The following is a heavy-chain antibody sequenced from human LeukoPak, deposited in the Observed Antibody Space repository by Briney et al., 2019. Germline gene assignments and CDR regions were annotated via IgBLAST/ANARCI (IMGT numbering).Heavy chain of an antibody. J-gene: IGHJ4*02. CDR1: SGSISNYY. V-gene: IGHV4-59*01. CDR2: IYYSGSP. CDR3: ARAQYSGTYSFNY. Sequence: PSETLSLTCTVSSGSISNYYWSWIRQPPGKGLEWIGYIYYSGSPNYNPSLKSRVTISVDTSKNQFSLRLNSVTAADTAVYYCARAQYSGTYSFNYWGQGTLVTVSS. D-gene: IGHD1-26*01.